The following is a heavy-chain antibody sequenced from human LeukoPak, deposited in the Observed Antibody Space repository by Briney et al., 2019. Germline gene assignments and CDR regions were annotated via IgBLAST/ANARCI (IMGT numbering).Heavy chain of an antibody. CDR3: ARSYYSVLDY. J-gene: IGHJ4*02. CDR1: GGSFSGYY. Sequence: SETLSLTCAVYGGSFSGYYWSWIRQPPGKGLEWIGEINHSGSTNYNPSLKSRVTISVDTSKNQFSLKLSSVTAADTVVYYCARSYYSVLDYWGQGTLVTVSS. V-gene: IGHV4-34*01. CDR2: INHSGST. D-gene: IGHD3-10*01.